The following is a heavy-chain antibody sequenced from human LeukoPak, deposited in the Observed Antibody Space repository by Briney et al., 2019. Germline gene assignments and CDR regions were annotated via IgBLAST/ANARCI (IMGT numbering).Heavy chain of an antibody. CDR2: INTNTGNP. CDR3: ARGYYFDY. J-gene: IGHJ4*02. V-gene: IGHV7-4-1*02. Sequence: GLQWMGWINTNTGNPTYAQGFTGRFVFSLDTSVSTAYLQISSLKAEDTAVYYCARGYYFDYWGQGTLVTVSS.